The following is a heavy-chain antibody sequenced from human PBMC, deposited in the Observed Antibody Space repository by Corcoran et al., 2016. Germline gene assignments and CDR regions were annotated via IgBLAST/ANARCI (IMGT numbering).Heavy chain of an antibody. D-gene: IGHD6-6*01. V-gene: IGHV5-51*01. Sequence: EVQLVQSGAEVKKPGESLKISCKGSGYIFSNYWIGWVRQMPGRGLEWMGIIYPGDSDTRYSPSFQGQVTISADKSINTAYLQWSTLEASDTAMYYCARHGSIGARLNWFDPWGQGTLVIVSS. CDR1: GYIFSNYW. CDR2: IYPGDSDT. CDR3: ARHGSIGARLNWFDP. J-gene: IGHJ5*02.